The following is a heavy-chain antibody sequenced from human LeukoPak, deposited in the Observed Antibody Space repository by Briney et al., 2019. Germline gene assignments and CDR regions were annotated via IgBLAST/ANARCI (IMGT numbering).Heavy chain of an antibody. CDR3: ARVVGGVGLDY. V-gene: IGHV4-59*01. D-gene: IGHD3-16*01. CDR2: IYYTGSI. Sequence: PSETLSLTCTVSGGSISGYYWTWIRQPPGEALEYIGCIYYTGSINYNPSLNSRVTISIDTSKNQFALKLSSVTAADTAVYYCARVVGGVGLDYWGQGTLVTVSS. J-gene: IGHJ4*02. CDR1: GGSISGYY.